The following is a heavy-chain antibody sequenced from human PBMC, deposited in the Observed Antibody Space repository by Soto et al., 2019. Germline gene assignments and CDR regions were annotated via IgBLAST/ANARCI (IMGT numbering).Heavy chain of an antibody. Sequence: PGGSLRLSCAASGFTFSSYGMHWVRQAPGKGLEWVAVISYDGSNKYYADSVKGRFTISRDNSKNTLYLQMNSLRAEDTAVYYCAKGLSPLIFRSGMDVWGQGTTVTVSS. CDR1: GFTFSSYG. J-gene: IGHJ6*02. CDR2: ISYDGSNK. D-gene: IGHD2-8*01. V-gene: IGHV3-30*18. CDR3: AKGLSPLIFRSGMDV.